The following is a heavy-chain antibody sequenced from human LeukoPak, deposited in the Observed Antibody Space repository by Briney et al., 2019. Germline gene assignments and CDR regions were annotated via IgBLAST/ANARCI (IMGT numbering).Heavy chain of an antibody. D-gene: IGHD4-17*01. CDR2: INYSGNT. Sequence: PAETLSLTCTVSGGSISDYYWSWIRQTPGKGLEWIGYINYSGNTNYNPSLKSRVTISVDTSKNQFSLRLTSVTAADTAVFYCAREGRQDYVYFDYWGQGSLVTVSS. V-gene: IGHV4-59*01. J-gene: IGHJ4*02. CDR1: GGSISDYY. CDR3: AREGRQDYVYFDY.